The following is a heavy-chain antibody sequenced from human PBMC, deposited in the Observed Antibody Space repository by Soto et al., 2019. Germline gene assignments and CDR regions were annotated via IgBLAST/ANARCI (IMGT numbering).Heavy chain of an antibody. V-gene: IGHV4-30-4*02. J-gene: IGHJ4*02. D-gene: IGHD5-12*01. Sequence: SETLCLTGTVSCGSIISGDYCWSLIRQPPGKGLEWIVYIYYSGITYYNPSLKIRVTISVDASKNQFSLNLTSVTAADTAVYYCAKGGYSGYDLGPEYLAIWGQGTLVTVSS. CDR2: IYYSGIT. CDR1: CGSIISGDYC. CDR3: AKGGYSGYDLGPEYLAI.